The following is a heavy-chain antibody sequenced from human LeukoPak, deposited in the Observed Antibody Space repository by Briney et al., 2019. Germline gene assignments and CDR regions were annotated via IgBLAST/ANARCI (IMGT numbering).Heavy chain of an antibody. CDR2: ISSSSSYI. CDR3: ARVGCSSTSCYPPRDYYYGMDV. CDR1: GFTFSSYS. Sequence: GGSLRLSCAASGFTFSSYSMNWVRQAPGKGLEWASSISSSSSYIYYTDSVKGRFTISRDNAKNSLYLQMNSLRAEDTAVYYCARVGCSSTSCYPPRDYYYGMDVWGQGTTVTVSS. V-gene: IGHV3-21*01. J-gene: IGHJ6*02. D-gene: IGHD2-2*01.